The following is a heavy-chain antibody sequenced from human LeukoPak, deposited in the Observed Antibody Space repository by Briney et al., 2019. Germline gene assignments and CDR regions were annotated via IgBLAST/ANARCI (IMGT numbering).Heavy chain of an antibody. CDR3: ARVGKWLRGGLVY. CDR1: GFTFSSYS. CDR2: ISSSSTI. J-gene: IGHJ4*02. V-gene: IGHV3-48*01. D-gene: IGHD5-12*01. Sequence: GGSLRLSCAASGFTFSSYSMNWVRQAPGKGLEWVSYISSSSTIYYADSVKGRFTISRDNAKNSLYLQMNSLRAEDTAVYYCARVGKWLRGGLVYWGQGTLVTVSS.